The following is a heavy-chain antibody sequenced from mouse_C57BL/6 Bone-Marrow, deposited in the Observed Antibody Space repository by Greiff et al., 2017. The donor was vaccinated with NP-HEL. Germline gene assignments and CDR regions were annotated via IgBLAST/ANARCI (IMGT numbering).Heavy chain of an antibody. D-gene: IGHD2-2*01. Sequence: VQLQQSVAELVRPGASVKLSCTASGFSIKNTYMHWVKQRPEQGLEWIGRIDPANGNTKYVPKFQGKATITADTSYNTAYLQLSSLTSEDAAIDYRARRGLSAGDYAMDYWGQGTSVTVSS. V-gene: IGHV14-3*01. J-gene: IGHJ4*01. CDR2: IDPANGNT. CDR3: ARRGLSAGDYAMDY. CDR1: GFSIKNTY.